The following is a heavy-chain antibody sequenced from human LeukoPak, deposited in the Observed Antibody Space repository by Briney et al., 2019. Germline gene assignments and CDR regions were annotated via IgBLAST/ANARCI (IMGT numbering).Heavy chain of an antibody. Sequence: GGSLRLSCAAFEFTFSSYYMNWVRQAPGKGLEWISYISGSSNTMYYADSVKGRFFISRDNARNSLYLQINGLTVEDTAVYYCARDRVRGLRTGAFDIWGQGTVVTVSS. CDR3: ARDRVRGLRTGAFDI. CDR1: EFTFSSYY. V-gene: IGHV3-48*01. CDR2: ISGSSNTM. J-gene: IGHJ3*02. D-gene: IGHD3-10*01.